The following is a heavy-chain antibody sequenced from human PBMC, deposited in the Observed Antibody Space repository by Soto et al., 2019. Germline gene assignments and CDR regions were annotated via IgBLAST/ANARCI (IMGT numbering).Heavy chain of an antibody. J-gene: IGHJ4*02. CDR1: AGTFSSYA. CDR2: IIPIFGTA. V-gene: IGHV1-69*13. CDR3: AREGLTMVRGVIIKISPIDY. D-gene: IGHD3-10*01. Sequence: SVKVSSKASAGTFSSYAISWVRQAPGKGLEWMGGIIPIFGTANYAQKFLGRVTITADESTSTAYMELSSLRSDDTAVYYCAREGLTMVRGVIIKISPIDYWGQGTLVTVSS.